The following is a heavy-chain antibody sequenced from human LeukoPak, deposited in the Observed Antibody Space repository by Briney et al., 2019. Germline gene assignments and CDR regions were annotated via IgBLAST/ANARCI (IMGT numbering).Heavy chain of an antibody. Sequence: SETLPLTCTVSGGSISSSSYYWGWIRQPPGKGLEWIGSIYYSGSTYYNPSLKSRVTISVDTSKNQFSLKLSSVTAADTAVYYCARLLGYCSSTSCPKGPWFDPWGQGTLVTVSS. CDR2: IYYSGST. D-gene: IGHD2-2*01. V-gene: IGHV4-39*01. CDR3: ARLLGYCSSTSCPKGPWFDP. J-gene: IGHJ5*02. CDR1: GGSISSSSYY.